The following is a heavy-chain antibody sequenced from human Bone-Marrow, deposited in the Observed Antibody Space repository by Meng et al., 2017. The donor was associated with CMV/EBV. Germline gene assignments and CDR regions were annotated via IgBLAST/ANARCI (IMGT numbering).Heavy chain of an antibody. V-gene: IGHV1-8*01. J-gene: IGHJ6*02. Sequence: ASVKVSCKASGYTFTSYDINWVRQATGQGLEWMGWMNPNSGNTGYAQKFQGRVTMTTDTSTSTAYMELRSLRSDDTAVYYCAREEYEYGDYGMDVWGQGTTVTVSS. D-gene: IGHD4-17*01. CDR2: MNPNSGNT. CDR1: GYTFTSYD. CDR3: AREEYEYGDYGMDV.